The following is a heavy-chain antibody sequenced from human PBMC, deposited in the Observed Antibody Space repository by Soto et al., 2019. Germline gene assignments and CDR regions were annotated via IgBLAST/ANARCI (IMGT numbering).Heavy chain of an antibody. D-gene: IGHD3-10*01. J-gene: IGHJ4*02. CDR3: ARENNVLPGGYFDY. Sequence: PSETLSLTCTVSGDSISPYYWNWIRQSPGKGLEWIGYIYYNGNTNYNPSLKSRVTISVDRPKNQFSLKLSSVTAADTAVYYCARENNVLPGGYFDYWGQGTLVTVSS. V-gene: IGHV4-59*12. CDR2: IYYNGNT. CDR1: GDSISPYY.